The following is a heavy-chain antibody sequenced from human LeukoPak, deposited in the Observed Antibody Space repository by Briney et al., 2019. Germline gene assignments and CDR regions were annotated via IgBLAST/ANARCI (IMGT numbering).Heavy chain of an antibody. D-gene: IGHD6-13*01. V-gene: IGHV4-59*01. CDR3: ARGGYSRYFDY. J-gene: IGHJ4*02. Sequence: RPSETLSLTCTVSGGSISSYYWSWIRQPPGKGLEWIGYIYYSGSTNYNPSLKSRVTISVDTSKNQFSPKLSSVTAADTAVYYCARGGYSRYFDYWGQGTLVTVSS. CDR2: IYYSGST. CDR1: GGSISSYY.